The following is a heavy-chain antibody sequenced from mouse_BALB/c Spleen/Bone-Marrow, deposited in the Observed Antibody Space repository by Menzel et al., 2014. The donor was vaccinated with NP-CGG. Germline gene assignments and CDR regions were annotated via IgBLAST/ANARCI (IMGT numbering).Heavy chain of an antibody. D-gene: IGHD2-4*01. Sequence: EVKLVESGGGLVKPGGSLKLSCAASGFTFSSYAMSWVRQTPEKRLEWVATISSGGSYTYYPDSVKGRFTISRDNAKNTLYLQMSSLRSEDTAMYYCARHGITRLLDYWGHGTTLTVSS. J-gene: IGHJ2*01. CDR1: GFTFSSYA. V-gene: IGHV5-9-3*01. CDR2: ISSGGSYT. CDR3: ARHGITRLLDY.